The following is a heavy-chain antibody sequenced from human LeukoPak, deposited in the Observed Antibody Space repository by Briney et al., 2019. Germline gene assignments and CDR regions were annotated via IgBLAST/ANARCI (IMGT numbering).Heavy chain of an antibody. CDR2: IYYSGST. D-gene: IGHD6-13*01. Sequence: PSETLSLTCTVSGGSISSSSYYWGWTRQPPGKGLESIGSIYYSGSTYYNPSLKSRVTISVDRSKNQFSLKLSSVTAADTAVYYCARGTMGIAAAGLDYWGQGTLVTVSS. CDR1: GGSISSSSYY. CDR3: ARGTMGIAAAGLDY. J-gene: IGHJ4*02. V-gene: IGHV4-39*07.